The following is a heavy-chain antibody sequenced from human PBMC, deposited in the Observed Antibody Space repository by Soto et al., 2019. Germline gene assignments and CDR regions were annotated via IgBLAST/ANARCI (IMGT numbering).Heavy chain of an antibody. CDR1: GFTFSSYG. V-gene: IGHV3-30*18. CDR3: AKDLYDFWSGYPPYNWFDP. CDR2: ISYDGSNK. D-gene: IGHD3-3*01. Sequence: QVQLVESGGGVVQPGGSLRLSCAASGFTFSSYGMHWVRQAPGKGLEWVAVISYDGSNKYYADSVKGRFTTSRDNSKNTLYRQMNSLRADDTAVYYCAKDLYDFWSGYPPYNWFDPWGQGTLVTVSS. J-gene: IGHJ5*02.